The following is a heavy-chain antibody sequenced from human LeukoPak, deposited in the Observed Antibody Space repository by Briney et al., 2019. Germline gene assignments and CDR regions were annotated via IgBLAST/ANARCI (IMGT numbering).Heavy chain of an antibody. Sequence: GASVKVSCKASGYTFTSYYMHWVRQAPGQGLEWMGVINPNNGSRTYAPKFQGRVAVTRDTSTSTVYMEMTSLRSEDTAVYYCATLAVAGLIFDYWGQGTLVTVSS. CDR3: ATLAVAGLIFDY. J-gene: IGHJ4*02. V-gene: IGHV1-46*01. D-gene: IGHD6-19*01. CDR2: INPNNGSR. CDR1: GYTFTSYY.